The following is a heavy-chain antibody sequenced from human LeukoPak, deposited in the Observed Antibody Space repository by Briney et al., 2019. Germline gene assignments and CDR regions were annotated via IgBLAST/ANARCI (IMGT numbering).Heavy chain of an antibody. Sequence: GASVKVSXKASGGTFSSYAISWVRQAPGQGLEWMGGIIPIFGTANYAQKFQGRVTITADESTSTAYMELSSLRSEDTAVYYCASLKARDYFGSGWSRHAFDIWGQGTMVTVSS. D-gene: IGHD6-19*01. CDR2: IIPIFGTA. CDR1: GGTFSSYA. J-gene: IGHJ3*02. CDR3: ASLKARDYFGSGWSRHAFDI. V-gene: IGHV1-69*13.